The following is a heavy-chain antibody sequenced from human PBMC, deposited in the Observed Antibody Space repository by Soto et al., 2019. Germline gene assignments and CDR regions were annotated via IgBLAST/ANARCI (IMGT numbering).Heavy chain of an antibody. J-gene: IGHJ4*02. CDR1: GGSIHDYY. Sequence: SETLSLTCTVSGGSIHDYYWVWIRQPPGKGLEWIGSILYTGSTDYNPSLKSRVTLSLATSKNQFSLNLSSVTAADTAVYYCARVNRGAFDHWGQGALVTVSS. CDR3: ARVNRGAFDH. CDR2: ILYTGST. V-gene: IGHV4-59*01.